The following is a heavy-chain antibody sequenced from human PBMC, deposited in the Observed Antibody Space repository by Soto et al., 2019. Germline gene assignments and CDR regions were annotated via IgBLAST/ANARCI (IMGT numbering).Heavy chain of an antibody. CDR2: IIPIFGTA. D-gene: IGHD5-12*01. CDR1: GGTFSSYA. V-gene: IGHV1-69*12. CDR3: ARDRGSGYDRGYYGMDV. Sequence: QVQLVQSGAEVKKPGSSVKVSCKASGGTFSSYAISWVRQAPGQGLEWMGGIIPIFGTANYAQKFQGRVTITADESTSTAYMELSSLRSEDTAVYYCARDRGSGYDRGYYGMDVWGQGTTVTVSS. J-gene: IGHJ6*02.